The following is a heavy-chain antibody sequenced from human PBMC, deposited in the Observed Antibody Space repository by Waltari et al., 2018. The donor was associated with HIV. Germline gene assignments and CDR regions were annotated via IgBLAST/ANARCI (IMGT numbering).Heavy chain of an antibody. J-gene: IGHJ6*02. D-gene: IGHD1-26*01. Sequence: QVQLVQSGAEVKKPGSSVKVSCKASGGTFSSYTISWVRQAPGQGLEWMGRIIPILGIANYAQKFQGRVTITADKSTSTAYMELSSLRSEDTAVYYCARQSIVGAATRTYYYYGMDVWGQGTTVTVSS. CDR2: IIPILGIA. V-gene: IGHV1-69*02. CDR1: GGTFSSYT. CDR3: ARQSIVGAATRTYYYYGMDV.